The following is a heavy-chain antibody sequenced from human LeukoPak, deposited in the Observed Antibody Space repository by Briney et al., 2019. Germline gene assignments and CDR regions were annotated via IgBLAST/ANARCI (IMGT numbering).Heavy chain of an antibody. J-gene: IGHJ4*02. D-gene: IGHD1-26*01. CDR1: GFTFSSYS. CDR3: ARKRAGSNFDY. Sequence: GGSLRLSCAASGFTFSSYSMNWVRQAPGKGLEWVSSISSSCSYIYCADSVKGRFTISRDNAKNSLYLQMNSLRAEDTAVYYCARKRAGSNFDYWGQGTLVTVSS. V-gene: IGHV3-21*01. CDR2: ISSSCSYI.